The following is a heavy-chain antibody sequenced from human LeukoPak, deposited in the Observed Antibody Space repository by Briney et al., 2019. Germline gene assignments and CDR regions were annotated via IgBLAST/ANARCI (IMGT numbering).Heavy chain of an antibody. V-gene: IGHV4-61*05. CDR1: GGSISSSSYY. J-gene: IGHJ3*02. Sequence: SETLSLTCTVSGGSISSSSYYWGWIRQPPGKGLEWIGYIYYSGSTNYNPSLKSRVTISVDTSKNQFSLKLSSVTAADTAVYYCARSREADAFDIWGQGTMVTVSS. CDR3: ARSREADAFDI. CDR2: IYYSGST.